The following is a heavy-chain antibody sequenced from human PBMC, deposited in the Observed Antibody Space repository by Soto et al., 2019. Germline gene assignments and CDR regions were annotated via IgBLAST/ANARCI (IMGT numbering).Heavy chain of an antibody. CDR2: IYYTGNT. J-gene: IGHJ4*02. D-gene: IGHD5-18*01. CDR3: ARPSSYSRWQFDY. V-gene: IGHV4-59*08. CDR1: GGSISGYY. Sequence: QVQLQESGPGLVKPSETLSLTCTVSGGSISGYYWSWIRQSPGQGLEWIGHIYYTGNTNYNPSLESRVTISVDTSKNQFSLKLSSVTAADTAVYYCARPSSYSRWQFDYWGQGTLVTVSS.